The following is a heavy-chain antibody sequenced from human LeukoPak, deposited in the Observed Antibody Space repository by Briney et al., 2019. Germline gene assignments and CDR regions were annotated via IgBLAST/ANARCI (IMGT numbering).Heavy chain of an antibody. D-gene: IGHD3-16*01. CDR1: GFTFSSYW. CDR3: ARDWALAFDY. CDR2: ITTDGSVT. V-gene: IGHV3-74*01. Sequence: GGSLRLSCAASGFTFSSYWMHWVRQAPGKGLVWVSRITTDGSVTHYADSVKGRFTISRDNSKNSLYLQMNSLRGEDAAVYYCARDWALAFDYWGQGTLVTVSS. J-gene: IGHJ4*02.